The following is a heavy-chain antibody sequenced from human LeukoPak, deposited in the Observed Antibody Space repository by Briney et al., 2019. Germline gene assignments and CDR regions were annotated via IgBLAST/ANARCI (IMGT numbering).Heavy chain of an antibody. CDR1: GGSFSGYY. CDR2: INHSGST. D-gene: IGHD3-10*01. J-gene: IGHJ3*02. Sequence: PSETLSLTCAVYGGSFSGYYWSWIRQPPGKGLEWIGEINHSGSTNYNPSLKSRVTILVDTSKNQFSLKLSSVTAADTAVYYCARDEAHPNTYYYGSGSYYARLDIWGQGTMVTVSS. CDR3: ARDEAHPNTYYYGSGSYYARLDI. V-gene: IGHV4-34*01.